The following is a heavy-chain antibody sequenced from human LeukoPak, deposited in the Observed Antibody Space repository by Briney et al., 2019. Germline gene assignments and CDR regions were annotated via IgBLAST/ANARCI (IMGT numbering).Heavy chain of an antibody. CDR1: GYSISSGYY. J-gene: IGHJ4*02. D-gene: IGHD1-14*01. Sequence: SETLSLTCAVSGYSISSGYYWGWIRQPPGKGLEWIGSIYHSGSTYYNPSLKSRVTISVDTSKNQFSLKLSSVTAADTAVYYCARPNRPITGRVDYWGQGTLVTVSS. CDR3: ARPNRPITGRVDY. CDR2: IYHSGST. V-gene: IGHV4-38-2*01.